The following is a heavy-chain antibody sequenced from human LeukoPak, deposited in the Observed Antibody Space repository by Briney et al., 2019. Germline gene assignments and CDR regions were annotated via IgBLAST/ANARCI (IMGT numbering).Heavy chain of an antibody. CDR2: INPNSGGT. CDR1: GYTFTGYY. V-gene: IGHV1-2*02. Sequence: ASVKVSCKASGYTFTGYYMHWVRQAPGQGLEWMGWINPNSGGTNYAQQFQGRVTMTRDTSISTAYMELSRLRSDDTAVYYCAREGYGSGNVNWFDPWGQGTLVTVSS. D-gene: IGHD3-10*01. J-gene: IGHJ5*02. CDR3: AREGYGSGNVNWFDP.